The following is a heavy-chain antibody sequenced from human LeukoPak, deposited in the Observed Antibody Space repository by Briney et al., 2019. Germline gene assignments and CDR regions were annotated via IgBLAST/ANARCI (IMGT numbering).Heavy chain of an antibody. V-gene: IGHV3-9*01. Sequence: GRSLRLSCAASGFTFDDYAMHWVRQAPGKGLEWVSGISWNSGSIGYANSVKGRFTISRDNAKNSLYLQMNSLRADDTALYYCARAYGNNGMDVWGQGTTVTVSS. J-gene: IGHJ6*02. CDR1: GFTFDDYA. D-gene: IGHD4-23*01. CDR3: ARAYGNNGMDV. CDR2: ISWNSGSI.